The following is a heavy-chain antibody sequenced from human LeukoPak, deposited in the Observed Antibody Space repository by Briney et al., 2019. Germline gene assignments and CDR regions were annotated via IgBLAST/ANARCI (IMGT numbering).Heavy chain of an antibody. D-gene: IGHD5-18*01. CDR1: GYTLTELS. J-gene: IGHJ6*03. V-gene: IGHV1-24*01. Sequence: ASVKVSCKVSGYTLTELSMHWVRQAPGKGLGWMGGFDPEDGETIYAQKFQGRVTMTEDTSTDTAYMELSSLRSEDTAVYYCARDRGGYSYTTYYMDVWGKGTTVTVSS. CDR3: ARDRGGYSYTTYYMDV. CDR2: FDPEDGET.